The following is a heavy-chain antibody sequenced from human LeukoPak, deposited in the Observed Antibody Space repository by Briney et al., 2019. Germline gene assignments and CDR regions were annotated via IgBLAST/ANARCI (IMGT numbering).Heavy chain of an antibody. V-gene: IGHV3-7*03. CDR3: ARVYFGDGYLPDC. J-gene: IGHJ4*02. Sequence: PGGSLRLSCAASGFTLRNYWMGWVRQAPGKGLERVPNTKPDGSAEYYADSVRGRFTTSRDNANNFLYLQINSLRAEDTAVYYCARVYFGDGYLPDCWGQGTLVTVSS. CDR2: TKPDGSAE. D-gene: IGHD5-24*01. CDR1: GFTLRNYW.